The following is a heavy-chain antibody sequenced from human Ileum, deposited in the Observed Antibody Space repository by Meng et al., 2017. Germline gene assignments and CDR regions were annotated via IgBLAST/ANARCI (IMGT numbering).Heavy chain of an antibody. J-gene: IGHJ4*02. CDR1: GIIFDNYG. D-gene: IGHD4-17*01. CDR2: IGDTGRYT. V-gene: IGHV3-23*01. Sequence: GESLKISCAATGIIFDNYGMTWVRQTPGKGLEWVSAIGDTGRYTYYADSVKGRFTISRDNSKNMLYLQMNSLRAEDTAIYYCAQDLTESTVTNPEVYWGQGTLVTVSS. CDR3: AQDLTESTVTNPEVY.